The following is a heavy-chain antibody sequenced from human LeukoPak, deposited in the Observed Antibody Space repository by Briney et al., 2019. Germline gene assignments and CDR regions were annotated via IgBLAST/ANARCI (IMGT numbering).Heavy chain of an antibody. D-gene: IGHD3-22*01. CDR1: GFTFSTYA. V-gene: IGHV3-23*01. CDR2: IGGSDGRT. CDR3: AKDSSSYDWGYMDV. J-gene: IGHJ6*03. Sequence: GGSLRLSCAASGFTFSTYAMSWVRQAPGKGLEWVSLIGGSDGRTRYADSVKGRFTISRDSFKNTLYLEMNSLRAEDTAVYYCAKDSSSYDWGYMDVWGKGTTVTISS.